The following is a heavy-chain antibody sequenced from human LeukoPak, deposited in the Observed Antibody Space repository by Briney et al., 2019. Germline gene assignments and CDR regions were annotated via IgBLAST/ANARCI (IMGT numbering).Heavy chain of an antibody. D-gene: IGHD4-23*01. J-gene: IGHJ4*02. Sequence: EASVKVSCKASGGTFSSYDISWVRQAPGQGLEWMGGITPMFGTPYYAQKFQGRVTITADESTSTVYMELSSLRSEDTAVYYCARGWLAETTVVTPYNYWGQGTLVAVSS. V-gene: IGHV1-69*13. CDR3: ARGWLAETTVVTPYNY. CDR2: ITPMFGTP. CDR1: GGTFSSYD.